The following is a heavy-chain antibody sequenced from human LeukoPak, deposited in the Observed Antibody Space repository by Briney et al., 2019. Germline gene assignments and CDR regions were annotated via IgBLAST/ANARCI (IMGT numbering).Heavy chain of an antibody. D-gene: IGHD6-13*01. CDR2: ISYDGSNK. CDR3: AKDPTSRAAAGSFDY. CDR1: GFTFSGYV. V-gene: IGHV3-30*18. J-gene: IGHJ4*02. Sequence: AGGSLRLSCAASGFTFSGYVMTWVRQPPGKGLQWVAVISYDGSNKYYADSVKGRFTISRDNSKNTLYLQMNSLRAEDTAVYYCAKDPTSRAAAGSFDYWGQGTLVTVSS.